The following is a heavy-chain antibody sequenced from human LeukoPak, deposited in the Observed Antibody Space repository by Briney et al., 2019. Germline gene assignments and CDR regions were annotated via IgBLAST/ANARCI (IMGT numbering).Heavy chain of an antibody. Sequence: GGSLRLSCSASGFTFSSYAMHWVRQAPGKGLEYVSAISSNGGSTYYADSVKGRFTISRDNSKNTLYLQMSSLRAEDTAVYYCVKARTGSGSSAFDPWGQGTLDTVSS. D-gene: IGHD3-10*01. CDR1: GFTFSSYA. CDR2: ISSNGGST. J-gene: IGHJ5*02. V-gene: IGHV3-64D*06. CDR3: VKARTGSGSSAFDP.